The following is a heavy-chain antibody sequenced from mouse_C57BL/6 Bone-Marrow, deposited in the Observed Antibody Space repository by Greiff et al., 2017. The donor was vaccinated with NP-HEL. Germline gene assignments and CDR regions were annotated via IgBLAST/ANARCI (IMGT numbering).Heavy chain of an antibody. D-gene: IGHD2-3*01. CDR2: FYPGSGSI. V-gene: IGHV1-62-2*01. J-gene: IGHJ2*01. CDR1: GYTFTEYT. CDR3: ARRGPYDGYYHYFDY. Sequence: VKLMESGAELVKPGASVKLSCKASGYTFTEYTIHWVKQRSGQGLEWIGWFYPGSGSIKYNEKFKDKATLTADKSSSTVYMELSRLTSEDSAVYFCARRGPYDGYYHYFDYWGQGTTLTVSS.